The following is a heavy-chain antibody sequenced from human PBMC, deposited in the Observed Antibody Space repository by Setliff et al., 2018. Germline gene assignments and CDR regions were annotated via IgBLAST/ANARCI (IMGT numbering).Heavy chain of an antibody. V-gene: IGHV3-21*01. CDR3: ARDVSYYYDSGSRPH. D-gene: IGHD3-10*01. J-gene: IGHJ4*02. Sequence: PGGSLRLSCAASGFTFSSYTMTWVRQAPGKGLEWVSAISTSSSFIYYADSVKGRFTISRDNAKNSLYLQMNSLRAEDTAVYYCARDVSYYYDSGSRPHWGQGTLVTVSS. CDR1: GFTFSSYT. CDR2: ISTSSSFI.